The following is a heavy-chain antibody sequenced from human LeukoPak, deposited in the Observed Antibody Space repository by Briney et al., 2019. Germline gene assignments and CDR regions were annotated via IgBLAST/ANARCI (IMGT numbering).Heavy chain of an antibody. CDR3: ARVLLSNYDFWSGYSNWFDP. CDR1: GGSISSYY. D-gene: IGHD3-3*01. CDR2: IYYSGST. J-gene: IGHJ5*02. V-gene: IGHV4-59*01. Sequence: SETLSLTCTVSGGSISSYYWSWIRQPPGKGLEWSGYIYYSGSTIYNPSLKSRVTISVDTSKNQFSLKLSSVTAADTAVYYCARVLLSNYDFWSGYSNWFDPWGQGTLVTVSS.